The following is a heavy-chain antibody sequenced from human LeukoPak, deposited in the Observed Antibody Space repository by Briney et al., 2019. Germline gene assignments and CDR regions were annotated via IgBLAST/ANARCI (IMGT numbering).Heavy chain of an antibody. D-gene: IGHD3-22*01. Sequence: SETLSLTCAASGGSISSYYWSWIRQPPGKGLEWIGYIYYSGSTNYNPSLKSRVTISVDTSKNQFSLKLSSVTAADTAVYYCVATYYYDSSGYYPFDYWGQGTLVTVSS. CDR3: VATYYYDSSGYYPFDY. V-gene: IGHV4-59*01. CDR2: IYYSGST. J-gene: IGHJ4*02. CDR1: GGSISSYY.